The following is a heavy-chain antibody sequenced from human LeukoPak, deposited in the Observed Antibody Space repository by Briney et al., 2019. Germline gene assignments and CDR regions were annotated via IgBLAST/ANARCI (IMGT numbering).Heavy chain of an antibody. CDR3: ARDRGAYCGGDCQGGYFDY. D-gene: IGHD2-21*02. Sequence: KPGGSLRLSCAASGFTFSDYYMSWIRQAPGKGLEWVSYISSSSSTIYFADSVKGRFTISRDNAKNSLYLQMNSLRAEDTAVYYRARDRGAYCGGDCQGGYFDYWGQGTLVTVSS. CDR1: GFTFSDYY. J-gene: IGHJ4*02. V-gene: IGHV3-11*04. CDR2: ISSSSSTI.